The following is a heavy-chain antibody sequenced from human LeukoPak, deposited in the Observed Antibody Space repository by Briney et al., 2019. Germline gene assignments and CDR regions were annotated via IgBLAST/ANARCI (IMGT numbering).Heavy chain of an antibody. CDR3: ARDQLTVVAATRGFDY. V-gene: IGHV3-53*05. CDR1: GFTVSSNY. D-gene: IGHD2-15*01. J-gene: IGHJ4*02. Sequence: GGSLRLSCAASGFTVSSNYMSWVRQAPGKGLEWVSVIYSGGSTYYADSVKGRFTISRDNSKNTLYLQMNSLRAEDTAVYYCARDQLTVVAATRGFDYWGQGTLVTVSS. CDR2: IYSGGST.